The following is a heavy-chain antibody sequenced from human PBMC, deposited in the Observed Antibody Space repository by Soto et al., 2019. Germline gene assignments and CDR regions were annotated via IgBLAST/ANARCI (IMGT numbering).Heavy chain of an antibody. CDR2: INPNSGGT. Sequence: ASVKVSCKASGYTFTGYYMHWVRQAPGQGLEWMGWINPNSGGTNYAQKFQGRVTITRDTSISTAYMELSRLRSDDTAVYYCARDLGYYDSSSFDYWGQGTLVTVSS. J-gene: IGHJ4*02. CDR3: ARDLGYYDSSSFDY. CDR1: GYTFTGYY. D-gene: IGHD3-22*01. V-gene: IGHV1-2*02.